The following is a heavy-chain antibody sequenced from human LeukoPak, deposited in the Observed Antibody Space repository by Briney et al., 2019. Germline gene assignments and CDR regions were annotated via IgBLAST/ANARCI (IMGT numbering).Heavy chain of an antibody. J-gene: IGHJ1*01. CDR2: ISSIGTTT. CDR3: ATVGRRWGLQH. Sequence: GGSLRLSXAASGVIFSNYYMSWIRQAPGKGLEWISYISSIGTTTDYADSVKGRFTISRDNAKNSLYLQMNSLRAEDTAVYYCATVGRRWGLQHWGRGILVTVSS. CDR1: GVIFSNYY. D-gene: IGHD3-16*01. V-gene: IGHV3-11*04.